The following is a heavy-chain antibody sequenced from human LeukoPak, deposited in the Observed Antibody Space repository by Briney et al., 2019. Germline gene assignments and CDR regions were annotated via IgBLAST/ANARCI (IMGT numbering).Heavy chain of an antibody. CDR2: INHSGNT. Sequence: SETLSLTCAVYGGSFSGYYWSWIRQPPAKGLEWIGEINHSGNTDYNPSLKSRLTISVDTSKNQFSLKVNSVTAADTAVSYCARASYVGNPIDYWGQGTLVTVSS. V-gene: IGHV4-34*01. D-gene: IGHD4/OR15-4a*01. CDR1: GGSFSGYY. CDR3: ARASYVGNPIDY. J-gene: IGHJ4*02.